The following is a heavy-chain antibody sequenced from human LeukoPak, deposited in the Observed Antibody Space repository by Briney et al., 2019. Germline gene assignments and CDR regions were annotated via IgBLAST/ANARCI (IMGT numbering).Heavy chain of an antibody. Sequence: GGSLRLSCAASGFTVSSKYMSWVRQAPGKGLEWVSYISSSGSTIYYADSVKGRFTISRDNAKNSLYLQMNSLRAEDTAVYYCAREFGSYGMDVWGQGTTVTVSS. CDR2: ISSSGSTI. J-gene: IGHJ6*02. CDR3: AREFGSYGMDV. CDR1: GFTVSSKY. D-gene: IGHD3-16*01. V-gene: IGHV3-11*01.